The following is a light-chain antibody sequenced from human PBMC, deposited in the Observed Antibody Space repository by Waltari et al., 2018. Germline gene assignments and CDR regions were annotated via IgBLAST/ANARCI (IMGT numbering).Light chain of an antibody. CDR2: DVT. V-gene: IGLV2-11*01. CDR1: ASDVGDSNS. J-gene: IGLJ3*02. CDR3: CSYAGIWV. Sequence: QSALTQPRSVSGSPGQSVTISCAGTASDVGDSNSVSWYQQHPGKAPRLVIFDVTQRPSGVPDRFSGSKSGTSASLTVSGLQAEDEADYYCCSYAGIWVFGGGTKLTVL.